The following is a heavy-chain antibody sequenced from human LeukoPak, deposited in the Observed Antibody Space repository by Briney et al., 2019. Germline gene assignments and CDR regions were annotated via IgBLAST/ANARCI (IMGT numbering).Heavy chain of an antibody. CDR3: AREARGTRAAFDI. Sequence: PGGSLRLSCAASGFTFSSYWMSWVRQAPGKGLEWAANIKEDGTNKYYVGSVRGRFTISRDNAKNSLYLQMNSLRADDTAMYYCAREARGTRAAFDIWGQGTMVTVSS. CDR1: GFTFSSYW. J-gene: IGHJ3*02. CDR2: IKEDGTNK. V-gene: IGHV3-7*01. D-gene: IGHD2-8*01.